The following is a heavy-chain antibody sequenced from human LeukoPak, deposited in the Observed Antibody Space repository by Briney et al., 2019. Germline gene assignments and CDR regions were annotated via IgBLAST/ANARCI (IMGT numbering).Heavy chain of an antibody. CDR1: GFTFSNYS. CDR2: ISSTSNTI. D-gene: IGHD2/OR15-2a*01. CDR3: ARDPTLSDY. V-gene: IGHV3-48*01. Sequence: PGGSLRLSCAASGFTFSNYSMNWVRQAPGKGLEWVSYISSTSNTIYYADSVKGRFTISRDNAKNSLYLQMNSLRAEDTAVYYCARDPTLSDYWGQGTLVTVSS. J-gene: IGHJ4*02.